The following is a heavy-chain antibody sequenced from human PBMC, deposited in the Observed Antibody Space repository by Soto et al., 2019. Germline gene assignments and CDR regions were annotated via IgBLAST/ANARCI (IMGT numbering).Heavy chain of an antibody. CDR2: ISWNSGSI. J-gene: IGHJ6*02. CDR3: AKDWRNYYDYGMDV. CDR1: GFTFDDYA. V-gene: IGHV3-9*01. Sequence: EVQLVESGGGLVQPGRSLRLSCAASGFTFDDYAMHWVRQAPGKGLEWVSGISWNSGSIGYADSVKGRFTISRDNXTNSLYLQMNSLRAEDTALYYCAKDWRNYYDYGMDVWGQGTTVTVSS. D-gene: IGHD3-3*01.